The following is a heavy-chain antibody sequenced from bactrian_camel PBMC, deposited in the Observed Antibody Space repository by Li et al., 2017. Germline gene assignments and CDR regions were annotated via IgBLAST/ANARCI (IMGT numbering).Heavy chain of an antibody. CDR3: AAEESFRRYCSGGYSQVDDFDY. J-gene: IGHJ4*01. D-gene: IGHD2*01. CDR2: IDFGGKDT. Sequence: HVQLVESGGGSVQAGGSQRLSCAVAGSTDSGYCIAWFRQAPGKRREGVAAIDFGGKDTDYDASLKGRFTITQDNAKNIVYLQMNSLKPEDTAMYYCAAEESFRRYCSGGYSQVDDFDYWGQGTQVTVS. CDR1: GSTDSGYC. V-gene: IGHV3S6*01.